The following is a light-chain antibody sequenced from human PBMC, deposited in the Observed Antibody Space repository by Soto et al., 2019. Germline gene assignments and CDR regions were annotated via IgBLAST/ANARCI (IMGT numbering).Light chain of an antibody. CDR3: ATWDDSLNAYV. V-gene: IGLV2-14*01. CDR2: EVS. J-gene: IGLJ1*01. CDR1: SSDVGGYNY. Sequence: QSALTQPASVSGSPGQSITISCTGTSSDVGGYNYVSWYQQHPGKAPKLMIYEVSNRPSGVSNRFSGSKSGNTASLTISGLQAEDEADYYCATWDDSLNAYVFGPGTKVTVL.